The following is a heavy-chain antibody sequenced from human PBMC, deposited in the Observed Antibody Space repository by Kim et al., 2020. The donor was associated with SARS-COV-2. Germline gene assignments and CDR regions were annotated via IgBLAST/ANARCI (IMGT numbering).Heavy chain of an antibody. J-gene: IGHJ3*02. D-gene: IGHD7-27*01. Sequence: PSLQGRVTMSVDMSKNQFSLKLTSVTAADTAVYYCARVKAVNWGSKNAFDIWGQGTVVTVSS. CDR3: ARVKAVNWGSKNAFDI. V-gene: IGHV4-34*01.